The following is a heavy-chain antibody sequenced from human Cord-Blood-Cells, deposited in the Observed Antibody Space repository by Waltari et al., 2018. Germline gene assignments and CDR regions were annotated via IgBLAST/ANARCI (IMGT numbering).Heavy chain of an antibody. J-gene: IGHJ6*03. CDR3: ATGVGSSSSWYYYYYMDV. D-gene: IGHD6-6*01. V-gene: IGHV1-24*01. CDR2: VDPGDGET. CDR1: GYTLPELS. Sequence: QVQLVQSGAEVKKPGASVKVSCKVSGYTLPELSMHWVRQAPGKGVEWMGCVDPGDGETSYDQKVQGRVTMTEDTSTDTAYMELSRLRSEDTAVYYCATGVGSSSSWYYYYYMDVWGKGTTVTVSS.